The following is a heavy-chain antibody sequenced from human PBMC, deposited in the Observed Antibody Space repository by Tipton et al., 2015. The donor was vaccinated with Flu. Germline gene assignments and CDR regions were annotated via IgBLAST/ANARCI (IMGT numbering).Heavy chain of an antibody. D-gene: IGHD6-13*01. CDR2: INHCGST. CDR1: GGSISSSSDY. J-gene: IGHJ4*02. CDR3: AIEGYSSSLNL. V-gene: IGHV4-39*07. Sequence: GLVKPSETLSLTCNVSGGSISSSSDYWGWIRQPPGKGLEWIGEINHCGSTNYNPSLKSRVTISVDTSKNQFSLKLSSVTAADTAVYYCAIEGYSSSLNLWGQGTLVTVSS.